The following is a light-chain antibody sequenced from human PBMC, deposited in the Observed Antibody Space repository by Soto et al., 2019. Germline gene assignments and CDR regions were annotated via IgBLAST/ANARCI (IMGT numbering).Light chain of an antibody. CDR2: AAS. V-gene: IGKV1-39*01. J-gene: IGKJ2*01. Sequence: DIQMTQSPSSLSASVGDRVTITCRASQSITGYLNWYQQKPGKAPKLLIYAASSLQSGVPSRFSGIGSGTDFTLTISSLQRDDFATYFCQQSLGIPYTFGQGTRLETK. CDR1: QSITGY. CDR3: QQSLGIPYT.